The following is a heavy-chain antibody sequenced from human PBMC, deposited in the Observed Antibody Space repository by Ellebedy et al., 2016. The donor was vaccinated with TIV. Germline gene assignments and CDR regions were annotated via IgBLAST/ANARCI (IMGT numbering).Heavy chain of an antibody. CDR3: AKKLLADTRGLAKGFGY. CDR2: INPSGGST. Sequence: ASVKVSXKASGYTFTNYYIHWVRQAPGQGLEWMGIINPSGGSTSSAQKFQGRVTMTRDTSTTTVYMELSSLRSEDTAVYYCAKKLLADTRGLAKGFGYWGQGTLISVSS. CDR1: GYTFTNYY. J-gene: IGHJ4*02. V-gene: IGHV1-46*01. D-gene: IGHD3-10*01.